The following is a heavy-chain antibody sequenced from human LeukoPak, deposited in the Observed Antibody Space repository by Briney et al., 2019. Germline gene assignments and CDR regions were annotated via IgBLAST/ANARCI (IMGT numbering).Heavy chain of an antibody. D-gene: IGHD3-22*01. V-gene: IGHV4-34*01. CDR3: ARGHLYYYDSSGYYDY. Sequence: SETLSLTCAVYGGSFSGYYWSWIRQPPGKGLEWIGEINHSGSTNYNPSLKSRVTISVDTSKNQFSLKLSSVTAADTAVYYCARGHLYYYDSSGYYDYWGQGTLVTVSS. J-gene: IGHJ4*02. CDR1: GGSFSGYY. CDR2: INHSGST.